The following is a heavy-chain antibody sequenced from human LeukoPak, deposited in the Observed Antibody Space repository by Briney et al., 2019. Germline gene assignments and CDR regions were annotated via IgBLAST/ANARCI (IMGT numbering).Heavy chain of an antibody. V-gene: IGHV3-23*01. CDR1: GFTFSSYA. J-gene: IGHJ6*02. CDR3: AKGYFPGIAAAGTISYYYYGMDV. Sequence: GGSLRLSCAASGFTFSSYAMSWVRQAPGMGLEWVSAISGSGDSTYYADSVKGRFTISRDNSKNTLYLQMNRLRAEDTAVYYCAKGYFPGIAAAGTISYYYYGMDVWGQGTTVTVSS. CDR2: ISGSGDST. D-gene: IGHD6-13*01.